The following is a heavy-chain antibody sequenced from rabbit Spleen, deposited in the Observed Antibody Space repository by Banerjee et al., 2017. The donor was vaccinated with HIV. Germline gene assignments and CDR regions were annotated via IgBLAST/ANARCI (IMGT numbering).Heavy chain of an antibody. Sequence: QSLEESGGGLVKPGASLTLTCKASGFSFNSGYDMCWVRQAPGKGLEWVACAYAGNSGSTYSATWAKGRFTISKTSSTTVTLQMTTLTAADTATYFCARDSGSSFSSYGMALWGQGTLVTVS. D-gene: IGHD8-1*01. CDR1: GFSFNSGYD. V-gene: IGHV1S40*01. J-gene: IGHJ3*01. CDR2: AYAGNSGST. CDR3: ARDSGSSFSSYGMAL.